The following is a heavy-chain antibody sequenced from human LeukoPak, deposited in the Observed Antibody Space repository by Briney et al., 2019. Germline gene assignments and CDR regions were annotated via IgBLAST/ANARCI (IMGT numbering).Heavy chain of an antibody. CDR1: GFTFSRFW. Sequence: GGPLRLSCAASGFTFSRFWMNWVRQAPGKGLERVASIKQDGSVKYYVDSVKGRITISRDNARNSLYLQMNSLRDEDTAVYYCVSSNGGTWNVLDYWGQGTLVTGSS. D-gene: IGHD1-1*01. CDR3: VSSNGGTWNVLDY. J-gene: IGHJ4*02. V-gene: IGHV3-7*01. CDR2: IKQDGSVK.